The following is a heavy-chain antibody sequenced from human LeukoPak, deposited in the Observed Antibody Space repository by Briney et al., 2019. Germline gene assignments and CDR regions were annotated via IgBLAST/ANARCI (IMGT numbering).Heavy chain of an antibody. Sequence: KPSETLSLTCAVYGGSFGGYYWSWIRQPPGKGLEWIGEINHSGSTNYNPSLKSRVTISVDTSKNQFSLKLSSVTAADTAVYYCARRVRWGFFDYWGQGTLVTVSS. J-gene: IGHJ4*02. CDR2: INHSGST. CDR3: ARRVRWGFFDY. V-gene: IGHV4-34*01. D-gene: IGHD3-16*01. CDR1: GGSFGGYY.